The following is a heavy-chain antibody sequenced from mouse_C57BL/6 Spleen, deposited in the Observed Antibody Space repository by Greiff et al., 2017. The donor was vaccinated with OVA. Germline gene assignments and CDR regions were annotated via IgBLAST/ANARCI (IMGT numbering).Heavy chain of an antibody. D-gene: IGHD1-1*01. CDR3: TRGDYYGSSYAMDY. CDR1: GYTFTDYE. V-gene: IGHV1-15*01. J-gene: IGHJ4*01. Sequence: VQLQQSGAELVRPGASVTLSCKASGYTFTDYEMHWVKQTPVHGLEWIGAIDPETGGTAYNQKFKGKAILTADKSSSTAYMELRSLTSENSAVYYGTRGDYYGSSYAMDYWGQGTSVTVSS. CDR2: IDPETGGT.